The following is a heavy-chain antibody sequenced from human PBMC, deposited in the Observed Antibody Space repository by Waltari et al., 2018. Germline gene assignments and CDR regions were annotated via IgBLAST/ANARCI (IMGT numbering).Heavy chain of an antibody. V-gene: IGHV3-53*01. Sequence: EVQLVESGGGLIQPGGSLRLSCAASGFTVSSNYMSWVRQAPGKGLEWVSVIYSGGSTDYADSVKGRFTISRDNSKNTLYLQMNSLRAEDTAVYYCARDVSSGWYGSWFDPWGQGTLVTVSS. CDR3: ARDVSSGWYGSWFDP. CDR1: GFTVSSNY. J-gene: IGHJ5*02. CDR2: IYSGGST. D-gene: IGHD6-19*01.